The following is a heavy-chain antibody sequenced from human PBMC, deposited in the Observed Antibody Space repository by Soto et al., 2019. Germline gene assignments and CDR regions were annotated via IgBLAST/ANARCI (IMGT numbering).Heavy chain of an antibody. V-gene: IGHV3-30*18. Sequence: GGSLRLSCAASGFSFRTYTMSWVRQAPGKGLEWLAVISYDGSNKYYADSVKGRFTISRDNSKNTLYLQMNSLRAEDTAVYYCAKGGRDSSGYYEPYYYYGMDVWGQGTTVTVSS. D-gene: IGHD3-22*01. CDR3: AKGGRDSSGYYEPYYYYGMDV. CDR2: ISYDGSNK. J-gene: IGHJ6*02. CDR1: GFSFRTYT.